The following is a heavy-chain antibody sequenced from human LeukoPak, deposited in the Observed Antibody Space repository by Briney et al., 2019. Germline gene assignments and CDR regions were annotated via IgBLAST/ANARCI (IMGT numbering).Heavy chain of an antibody. CDR1: GGTFSSYA. J-gene: IGHJ4*02. D-gene: IGHD6-19*01. V-gene: IGHV1-69*04. CDR2: IIPILGIA. Sequence: ASVKVSCKASGGTFSSYAISWVRQAPGQGLEWMGRIIPILGIANYAQKFQGRVTFTADKSTSTAYMELSSLRSEDTAVYYCARRAVAGPSFDYWGQGTLVTVSS. CDR3: ARRAVAGPSFDY.